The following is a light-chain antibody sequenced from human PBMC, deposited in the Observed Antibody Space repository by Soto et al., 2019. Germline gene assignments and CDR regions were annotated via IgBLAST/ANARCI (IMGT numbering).Light chain of an antibody. V-gene: IGKV3-20*01. CDR2: GAS. CDR3: QQYDSSPRT. Sequence: EIVMTQSPATLSVSPGERATLSCRASQSFSSNFLAWHQQKPGQTPRLLIYGASNRATGIPDRFSGSGSGTDFTLTISRLEPEDFAVYYCQQYDSSPRTFGQGTKVDIK. J-gene: IGKJ1*01. CDR1: QSFSSNF.